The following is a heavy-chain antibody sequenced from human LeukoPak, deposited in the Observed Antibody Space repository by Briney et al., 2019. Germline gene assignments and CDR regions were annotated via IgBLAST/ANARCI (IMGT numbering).Heavy chain of an antibody. CDR3: ASPDVITFGIDY. CDR2: IIPILGIA. D-gene: IGHD3-16*01. CDR1: GGTFSSYT. V-gene: IGHV1-69*02. J-gene: IGHJ4*02. Sequence: SVKVSCKASGGTFSSYTISWVRQAPGQGLEWMGRIIPILGIANYAQKFQGRVTITADKSTSTAYMELSSLRSEDTAVYYCASPDVITFGIDYWGQGTLVTVSS.